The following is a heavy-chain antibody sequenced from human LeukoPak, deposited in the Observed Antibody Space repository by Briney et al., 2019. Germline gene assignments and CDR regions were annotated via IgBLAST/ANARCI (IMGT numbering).Heavy chain of an antibody. V-gene: IGHV3-15*01. J-gene: IGHJ4*02. Sequence: GGSLRLSCVASGFIFSNAWMSWVRQAPGKGLEWVGRIKSKIDGGRIDYAAPVKGRFIISRDDSKNTLYLQMNSLKTEDTAVYYCTTGRLRSYWGQGTLVTVSS. CDR1: GFIFSNAW. CDR2: IKSKIDGGRI. D-gene: IGHD3-10*02. CDR3: TTGRLRSY.